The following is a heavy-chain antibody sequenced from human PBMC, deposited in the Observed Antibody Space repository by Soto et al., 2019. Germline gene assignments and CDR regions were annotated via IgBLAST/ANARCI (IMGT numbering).Heavy chain of an antibody. CDR1: GFTFSSYG. V-gene: IGHV3-30*03. CDR3: TQSADGYNNY. Sequence: SLSLSCAASGFTFSSYGMHWVRQAPGKGLEWVAVISYDGSNKYYADSVKGRFTISRDNSKNTLYLQMNSLRAEDTAVYYCTQSADGYNNYWGQGTLVTVSS. CDR2: ISYDGSNK. D-gene: IGHD5-12*01. J-gene: IGHJ4*02.